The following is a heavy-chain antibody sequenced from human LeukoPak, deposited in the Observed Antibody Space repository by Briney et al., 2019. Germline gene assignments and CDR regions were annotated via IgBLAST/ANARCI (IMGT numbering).Heavy chain of an antibody. D-gene: IGHD3-10*01. CDR1: GGSIRSNY. CDR2: IYTSGST. CDR3: AREDYYYYGSQIYYFDY. V-gene: IGHV4-4*07. Sequence: SETLSLTCSVSGGSIRSNYWSWIRQPPGKGLEWIGRIYTSGSTNYNPSLKSRVTMSVDTSKNQFSLKLSSVTAADTAVYYCAREDYYYYGSQIYYFDYWGQGILVTVSS. J-gene: IGHJ4*02.